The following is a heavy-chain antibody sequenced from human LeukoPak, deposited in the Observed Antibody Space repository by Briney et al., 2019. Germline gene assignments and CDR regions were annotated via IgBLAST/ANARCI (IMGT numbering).Heavy chain of an antibody. CDR3: ARLGNSSSWLAVDF. J-gene: IGHJ4*02. D-gene: IGHD6-13*01. V-gene: IGHV4-59*08. CDR1: GGPISTYY. Sequence: SETLSLLRTVSGGPISTYYRCCIRQPPGKGLEWIGYIYYTGSTNYNPSLKSRVTISVDTSKNQLFLRLTSVTAADTAVYYCARLGNSSSWLAVDFGGQGTLVTVSS. CDR2: IYYTGST.